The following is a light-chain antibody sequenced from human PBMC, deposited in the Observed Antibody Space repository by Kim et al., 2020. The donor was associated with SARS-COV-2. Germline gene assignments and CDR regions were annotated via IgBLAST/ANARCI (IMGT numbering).Light chain of an antibody. CDR1: SSDVGGYNY. CDR3: SSYTSSSTLV. CDR2: DVS. V-gene: IGLV2-14*03. Sequence: QSITISCTGTSSDVGGYNYVSWYQQHPGKAPKLMIYDVSNRPSGVSNRFSGSKSGNTASLTIPGLQAEDEADYYCSSYTSSSTLVFGTGTKVTVL. J-gene: IGLJ1*01.